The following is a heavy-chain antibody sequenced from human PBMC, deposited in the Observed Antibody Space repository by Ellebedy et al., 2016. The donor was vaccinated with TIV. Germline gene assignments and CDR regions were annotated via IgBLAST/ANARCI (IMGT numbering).Heavy chain of an antibody. D-gene: IGHD3-22*01. CDR2: ISDTGSSI. J-gene: IGHJ5*02. CDR3: AREGVVVVHSWFDP. Sequence: GESLKISCAASGFTFSDYYMSWARQAPGKGMEWVSYISDTGSSIYYADSVKGRFTISRDNAKNSLYLQMNSLRAEDTAVYYCAREGVVVVHSWFDPWGRGTLVTVSS. V-gene: IGHV3-11*01. CDR1: GFTFSDYY.